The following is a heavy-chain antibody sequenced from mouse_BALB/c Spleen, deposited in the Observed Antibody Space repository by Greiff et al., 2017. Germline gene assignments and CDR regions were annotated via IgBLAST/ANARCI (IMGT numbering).Heavy chain of an antibody. J-gene: IGHJ3*01. CDR2: ISSGGSYT. CDR3: AREDYDYDPFAY. CDR1: GFTFSSYA. V-gene: IGHV5-9-4*01. Sequence: EVQRVESGGGLVKPGGSLKLSCAASGFTFSSYAMSWVRQSPEKRLEWVAEISSGGSYTYYPDTVTGRFTISRDNAKNTLYLEMSSLRSEDTAMYYCAREDYDYDPFAYWGQGTLVTVSA. D-gene: IGHD2-4*01.